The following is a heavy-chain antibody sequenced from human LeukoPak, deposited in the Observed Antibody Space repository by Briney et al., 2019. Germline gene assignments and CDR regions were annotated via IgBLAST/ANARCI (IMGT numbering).Heavy chain of an antibody. D-gene: IGHD5-24*01. CDR3: ARGDGRGRTYYYYYMDV. CDR1: GYTFTSYD. Sequence: ASVKVSCKASGYTFTSYDINWVRQATGQGLEWMGWMNPNSGNTGYAQKFQGRVTMTTNTSISTAYMELSSLRSEDTAVYYCARGDGRGRTYYYYYMDVWGIGTTVTVSS. CDR2: MNPNSGNT. V-gene: IGHV1-8*01. J-gene: IGHJ6*03.